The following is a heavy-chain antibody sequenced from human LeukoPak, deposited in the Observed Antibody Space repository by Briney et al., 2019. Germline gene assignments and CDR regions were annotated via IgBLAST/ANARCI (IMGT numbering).Heavy chain of an antibody. Sequence: DSLRLSCAASGFTFTTYAMSWVRQPPGKGLEWIGEINHSGSTNYNPSLKSRVTISEDTSKNQFSLKLSSVTAADTAVYYCARVQYYDFWSGRGGRFDPWGQGTLVTVSS. CDR1: GFTFTTYA. V-gene: IGHV4-34*01. CDR2: INHSGST. J-gene: IGHJ5*02. CDR3: ARVQYYDFWSGRGGRFDP. D-gene: IGHD3-3*01.